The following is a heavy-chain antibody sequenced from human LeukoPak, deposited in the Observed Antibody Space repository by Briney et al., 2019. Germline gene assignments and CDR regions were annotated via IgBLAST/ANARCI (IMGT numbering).Heavy chain of an antibody. Sequence: GGSLRLSRAASGFTFSSYSMNWVRQAPGKGLEWVSSISSSSSYIYYAVSVKGRFTISRDNAKNSLYLQMNSLRAEDTAVYYCARDFNWGSWDYWGQGTLVTVSS. D-gene: IGHD7-27*01. V-gene: IGHV3-21*01. CDR3: ARDFNWGSWDY. CDR1: GFTFSSYS. CDR2: ISSSSSYI. J-gene: IGHJ4*02.